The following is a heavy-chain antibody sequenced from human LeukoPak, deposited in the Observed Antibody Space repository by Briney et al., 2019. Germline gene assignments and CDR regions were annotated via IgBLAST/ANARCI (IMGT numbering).Heavy chain of an antibody. J-gene: IGHJ3*02. V-gene: IGHV1-69*06. CDR1: GYTFTGYY. CDR3: VEVGATLPNAFDI. Sequence: SVKVSCKASGYTFTGYYMHWVRQAPGQGLEWMGGIIPIFGTANYAQKFQGRVTITADKSTSTAYMELSSLRSEDTAVYYCVEVGATLPNAFDIWGQGTMVTVSS. CDR2: IIPIFGTA. D-gene: IGHD1-26*01.